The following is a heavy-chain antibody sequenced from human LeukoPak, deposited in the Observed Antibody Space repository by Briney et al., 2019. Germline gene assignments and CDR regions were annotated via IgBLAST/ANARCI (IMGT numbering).Heavy chain of an antibody. CDR2: IFGGGST. J-gene: IGHJ4*02. V-gene: IGHV3-53*01. CDR3: AKARGNQCFDY. D-gene: IGHD4-23*01. CDR1: GFTVSSNY. Sequence: GGSLRLSCAASGFTVSSNYLSWVRQAPGRGLEWVSVIFGGGSTFYADSVKGRFTISRDNSKNTLYLQMNSLRAEDTAVYYCAKARGNQCFDYWGQGTLVTVSS.